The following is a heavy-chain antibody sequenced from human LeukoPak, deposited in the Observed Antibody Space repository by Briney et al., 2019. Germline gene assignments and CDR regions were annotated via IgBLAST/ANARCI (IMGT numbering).Heavy chain of an antibody. D-gene: IGHD2-21*01. CDR1: GYSFATYG. V-gene: IGHV1-18*01. CDR2: ISAYNGHR. J-gene: IGHJ4*02. Sequence: ASVKVPCKASGYSFATYGFSWVRQAPGQGLEWMGWISAYNGHRTYAQKFQGRVSMTTDSSTNTAYMELRSLRPDDTAVYFCARDQGGGNCDFWGQGSLVTVSS. CDR3: ARDQGGGNCDF.